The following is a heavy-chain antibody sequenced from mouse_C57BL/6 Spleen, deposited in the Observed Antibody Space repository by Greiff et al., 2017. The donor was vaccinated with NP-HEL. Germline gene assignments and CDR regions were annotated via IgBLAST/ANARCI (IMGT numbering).Heavy chain of an antibody. D-gene: IGHD1-1*01. CDR1: GYAFSSSW. J-gene: IGHJ2*01. Sequence: QVQLQQSGPELVKPGASVKISCKASGYAFSSSWMNWVKQRPGKGLEWIGRIYPGDGDTNYNGKFKGKATLTADKSSSTAYMQLSSLTSEDSAVYFCATNPYYGRDYFDYWGQGTTLTVSS. CDR3: ATNPYYGRDYFDY. V-gene: IGHV1-82*01. CDR2: IYPGDGDT.